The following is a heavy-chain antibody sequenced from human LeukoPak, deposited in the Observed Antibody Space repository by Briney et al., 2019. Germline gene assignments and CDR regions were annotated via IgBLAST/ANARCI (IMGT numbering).Heavy chain of an antibody. CDR1: GFTFSDYV. V-gene: IGHV3-48*01. CDR3: AREGWLQFYYFDY. Sequence: GGSLRLSCAASGFTFSDYVMSWVRQAPGKGLEWVSYINHDAKFIYYADSVKGRFTISRDNARNSLYLQMNSLRAEDTAVYYCAREGWLQFYYFDYWGQGTLVTVSS. J-gene: IGHJ4*02. D-gene: IGHD5-24*01. CDR2: INHDAKFI.